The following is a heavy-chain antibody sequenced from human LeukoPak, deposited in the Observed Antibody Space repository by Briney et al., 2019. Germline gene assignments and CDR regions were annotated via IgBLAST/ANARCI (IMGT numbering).Heavy chain of an antibody. Sequence: GGSLRLSCAASGFTFSDYYMNWIRQAPGKGLEWVSYISSGSTYTNHADSVKGRFTISRDNAKNSLYLQMKSLRAEDTAVYYCTRAQGYGLHYWGQGTLVTVS. CDR3: TRAQGYGLHY. CDR1: GFTFSDYY. J-gene: IGHJ4*02. D-gene: IGHD4-17*01. CDR2: ISSGSTYT. V-gene: IGHV3-11*05.